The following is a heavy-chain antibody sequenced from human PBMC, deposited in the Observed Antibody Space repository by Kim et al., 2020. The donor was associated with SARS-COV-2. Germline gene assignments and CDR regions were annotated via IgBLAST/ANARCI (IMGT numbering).Heavy chain of an antibody. CDR2: TYYRSKWYN. CDR1: GDSVSSNSAS. J-gene: IGHJ3*02. CDR3: ARVEDYYDSSGSRMPHAFDI. V-gene: IGHV6-1*01. D-gene: IGHD3-22*01. Sequence: SQTLSLTCALSGDSVSSNSASWNWIRQSPSRGLEWLGRTYYRSKWYNDYAVSVKSRITINPDTSKNQFSLQLNSVTHEDTAVYYCARVEDYYDSSGSRMPHAFDIWGQGTMVTVSS.